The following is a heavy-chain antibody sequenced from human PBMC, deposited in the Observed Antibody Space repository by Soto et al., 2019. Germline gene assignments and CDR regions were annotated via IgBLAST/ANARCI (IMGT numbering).Heavy chain of an antibody. D-gene: IGHD3-10*01. CDR1: VGTFSSYA. CDR3: ARGDPGDLLTPLKYYYYGMDV. V-gene: IGHV1-69*01. CDR2: IIPILGTS. Sequence: QVQLVQSGAEVKKPGSSVKVSCKASVGTFSSYAISWVRQAPGQGLEWMGGIIPILGTSNYAQKFQGTVTITADESPITAYMELSSLRSDDTDVYSCARGDPGDLLTPLKYYYYGMDVWGQGTTVNGSS. J-gene: IGHJ6*02.